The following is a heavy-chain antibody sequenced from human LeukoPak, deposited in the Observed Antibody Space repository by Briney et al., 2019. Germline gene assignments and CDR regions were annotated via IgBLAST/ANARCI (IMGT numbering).Heavy chain of an antibody. J-gene: IGHJ4*02. V-gene: IGHV3-30-3*01. CDR1: GFTFSSYA. D-gene: IGHD3-16*02. Sequence: PGGSLRLSCAASGFTFSSYAMHWVRQAPGKGLEWVAVISYDGSNKYYADSVKGRFTISRDNSKNTLYLQMNSLRAEDTAVYYCARELNYVWGSYRTHYFDYWGQGTLVTVSS. CDR2: ISYDGSNK. CDR3: ARELNYVWGSYRTHYFDY.